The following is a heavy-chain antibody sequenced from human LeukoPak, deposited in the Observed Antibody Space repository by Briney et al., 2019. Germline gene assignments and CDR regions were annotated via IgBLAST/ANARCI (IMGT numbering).Heavy chain of an antibody. V-gene: IGHV4-34*01. D-gene: IGHD1-26*01. J-gene: IGHJ4*02. CDR2: INHSGST. CDR1: GGSFSGYY. CDR3: ASTTAPSGSYSRGYYFDY. Sequence: SETLSLTCAVYGGSFSGYYWSWIRQPPGKGLEWIGEINHSGSTNYNPSLKSRVTLSVDTSKNQFSLKLSSVTAADTAVYYCASTTAPSGSYSRGYYFDYWGQGTLVTVSS.